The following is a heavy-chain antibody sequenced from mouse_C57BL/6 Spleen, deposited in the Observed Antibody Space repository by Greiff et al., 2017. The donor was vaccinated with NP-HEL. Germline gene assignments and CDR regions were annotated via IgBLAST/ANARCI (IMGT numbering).Heavy chain of an antibody. Sequence: VQLQQSGAELVKPGASVKLSCKASGYTFTSYWMHWVKQRPGQGLEWIGMIHPNSGSTNYNEKFKSKATLTVDKSSSTAYMQLSSLTSEDSAVYYCARDDGLYYYAMDYWGQGTSVTVSS. V-gene: IGHV1-64*01. CDR2: IHPNSGST. CDR1: GYTFTSYW. CDR3: ARDDGLYYYAMDY. J-gene: IGHJ4*01. D-gene: IGHD2-3*01.